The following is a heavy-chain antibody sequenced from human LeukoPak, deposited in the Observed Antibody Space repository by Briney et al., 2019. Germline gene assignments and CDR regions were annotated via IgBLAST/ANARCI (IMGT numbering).Heavy chain of an antibody. Sequence: SETLSLTCAVSGYSISSDYYWGWIRQPSGKGLEWIGSIYQSVSTYYNPSLKSRVTISVDTSKNQFPLKLSSVTAADTAVYYCARNKSTVTTSRHDAFDIWGQGTMVTVSS. J-gene: IGHJ3*02. CDR2: IYQSVST. D-gene: IGHD4-17*01. CDR3: ARNKSTVTTSRHDAFDI. CDR1: GYSISSDYY. V-gene: IGHV4-38-2*01.